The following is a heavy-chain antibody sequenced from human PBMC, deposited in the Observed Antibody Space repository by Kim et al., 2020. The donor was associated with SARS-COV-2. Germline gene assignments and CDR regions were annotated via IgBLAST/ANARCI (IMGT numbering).Heavy chain of an antibody. CDR2: IWYDGSNK. V-gene: IGHV3-33*06. CDR3: AKDPSDTAMVTSRFRYYYGMDV. CDR1: GFTFSSYG. Sequence: GGSLRLSCAASGFTFSSYGMHWVRQAPGKGLEWVAVIWYDGSNKYYADSVKGRFTISRDNSKNTLYLQMNSLRAEDTAVYYCAKDPSDTAMVTSRFRYYYGMDVWGQGTTVTVSS. D-gene: IGHD5-18*01. J-gene: IGHJ6*02.